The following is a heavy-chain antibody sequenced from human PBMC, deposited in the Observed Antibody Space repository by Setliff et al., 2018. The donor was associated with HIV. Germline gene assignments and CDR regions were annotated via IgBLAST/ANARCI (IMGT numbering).Heavy chain of an antibody. CDR2: IYHYGSP. D-gene: IGHD2-15*01. CDR3: ARGGRSDGYHIAS. V-gene: IGHV4-59*01. J-gene: IGHJ4*02. CDR1: GGSISSYF. Sequence: SETLSLTCTVSGGSISSYFWTWIRQSPEEGLEWIGYIYHYGSPNYNPSLQSRVTLSVDTSKNQFSLTLTSVTAADTAVYYCARGGRSDGYHIASWGQGILVTVSS.